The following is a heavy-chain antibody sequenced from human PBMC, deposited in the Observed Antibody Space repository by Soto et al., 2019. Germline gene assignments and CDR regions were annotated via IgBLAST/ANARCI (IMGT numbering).Heavy chain of an antibody. J-gene: IGHJ4*02. Sequence: PSETLSLTCTVSGGSISSYYWSWIRQPPGKGLEWIGYIYYSGSTNYNPSLKSRVTISVDTSKNQFSLKLSSVTAADTAVYYCARAAPTTSPYYYEYWGQGPLVT. D-gene: IGHD4-17*01. CDR2: IYYSGST. V-gene: IGHV4-59*01. CDR1: GGSISSYY. CDR3: ARAAPTTSPYYYEY.